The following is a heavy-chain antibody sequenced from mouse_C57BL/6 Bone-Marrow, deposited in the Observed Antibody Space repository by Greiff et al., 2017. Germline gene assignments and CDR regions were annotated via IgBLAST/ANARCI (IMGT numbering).Heavy chain of an antibody. V-gene: IGHV2-2*01. CDR3: AREFYGSSYYAMDY. D-gene: IGHD1-1*01. J-gene: IGHJ4*01. Sequence: QVHVKQSGPGLVQPSQSLSITCTVSGFSLTSYGVHWVRQSPGKGLEWLGVIWSGGSTDYNAAFISRLSISKDNSKSQVFFKMNSLQADDTAIYYCAREFYGSSYYAMDYWGQGTSVTVSS. CDR2: IWSGGST. CDR1: GFSLTSYG.